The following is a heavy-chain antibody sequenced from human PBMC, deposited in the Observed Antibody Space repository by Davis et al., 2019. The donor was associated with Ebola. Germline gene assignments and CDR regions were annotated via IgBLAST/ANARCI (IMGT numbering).Heavy chain of an antibody. Sequence: SVKVSCKASGGTFSSYAISWVRQAPGQGLEWMGRIIPILGIANYAQKFQGRVTITADKSTSTAYMELSSLRSEDTAVYYCATRTKVVVPAATYYFDYWGQGTLVTVSS. CDR1: GGTFSSYA. CDR3: ATRTKVVVPAATYYFDY. V-gene: IGHV1-69*04. D-gene: IGHD2-2*01. CDR2: IIPILGIA. J-gene: IGHJ4*02.